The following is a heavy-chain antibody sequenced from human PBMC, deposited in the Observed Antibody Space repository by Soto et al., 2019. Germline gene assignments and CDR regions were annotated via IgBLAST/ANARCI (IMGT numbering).Heavy chain of an antibody. CDR2: MSYDGSNK. J-gene: IGHJ4*02. V-gene: IGHV3-30*18. CDR1: GFTFSSYG. CDR3: AKDDCSGSACYLFDY. D-gene: IGHD2-15*01. Sequence: GGSLRLSCAASGFTFSSYGMHWVRQAPGKGLEWVAVMSYDGSNKYYKDSVKGRFSISRDNSKNTLYLQMNSLRPEDTAVYYCAKDDCSGSACYLFDYWGQGTLVTVSS.